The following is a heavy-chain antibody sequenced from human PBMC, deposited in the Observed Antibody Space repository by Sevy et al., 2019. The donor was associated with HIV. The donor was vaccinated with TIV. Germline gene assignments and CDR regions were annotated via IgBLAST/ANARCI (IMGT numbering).Heavy chain of an antibody. CDR1: GGTFSSYA. V-gene: IGHV1-69*13. Sequence: SSVKVSCKAFGGTFSSYAISWVRQAPGQGLEWMGGIIPIFGTANYAQRFQGRVTITADESTSTAYMELSSLRSEDTAVYYCTQGLVISTYYYYYYGMDVWGQGTTVTVSS. CDR3: TQGLVISTYYYYYYGMDV. J-gene: IGHJ6*02. CDR2: IIPIFGTA. D-gene: IGHD3-9*01.